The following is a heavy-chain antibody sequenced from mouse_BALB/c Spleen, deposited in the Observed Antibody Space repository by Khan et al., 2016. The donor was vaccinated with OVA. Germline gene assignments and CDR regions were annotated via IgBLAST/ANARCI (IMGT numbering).Heavy chain of an antibody. V-gene: IGHV1-76*01. CDR2: IYPGTGSI. Sequence: QVQLKQSGAELVRPGASVKLSCKTSGYIFTSYWIHWVKQTSGQGLEWIARIYPGTGSIYYNEKFKGKATLTADKSSSTAYMQLSSLKSEDSAVXSCASGGFDNYYFDYWDQGTTLTVSS. J-gene: IGHJ2*01. D-gene: IGHD1-3*01. CDR1: GYIFTSYW. CDR3: ASGGFDNYYFDY.